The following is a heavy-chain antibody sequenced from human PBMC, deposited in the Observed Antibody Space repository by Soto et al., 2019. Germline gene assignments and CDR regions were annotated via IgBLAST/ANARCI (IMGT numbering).Heavy chain of an antibody. D-gene: IGHD4-17*01. CDR3: ARRTTVISPSGYYGMDV. J-gene: IGHJ6*02. CDR2: ISAYNGNT. CDR1: GYTFTTYG. Sequence: QVQLVQSGAEVKKPGASVKVSCKASGYTFTTYGISWVRRAPGQGLEWMGWISAYNGNTNYAQKFQGRVTMTTDTSTSTDYMELRSLRADDTAVYYCARRTTVISPSGYYGMDVWGQGTTVTVSS. V-gene: IGHV1-18*01.